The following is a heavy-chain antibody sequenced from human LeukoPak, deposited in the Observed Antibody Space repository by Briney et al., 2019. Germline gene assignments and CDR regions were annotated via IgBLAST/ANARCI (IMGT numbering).Heavy chain of an antibody. J-gene: IGHJ4*02. V-gene: IGHV3-21*01. CDR1: GFTFSAYS. Sequence: GGSLRLSCAASGFTFSAYSLNWVRQAPGKGLEWAASIRSGSGYISYADSVKGRFTISRDNAKTSLHLQMNSLRAEDTAVYYCASDGEGTSLSFFDYWGLGTLVTVSA. CDR3: ASDGEGTSLSFFDY. D-gene: IGHD3-10*01. CDR2: IRSGSGYI.